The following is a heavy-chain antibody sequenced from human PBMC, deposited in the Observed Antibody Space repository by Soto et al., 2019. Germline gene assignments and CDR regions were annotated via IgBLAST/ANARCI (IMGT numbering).Heavy chain of an antibody. Sequence: QVQLVQSGAEVKKPGSSVKVSCKASGGTFSSYAISWVRQAPGQGLEWMGGIIPIFGTANYAQKLQGRVTITADKSTITAYMELSSLRSEDTAVYYCARDRGAAAAYYFDSWGQGTMVTVSS. CDR2: IIPIFGTA. J-gene: IGHJ4*02. CDR1: GGTFSSYA. V-gene: IGHV1-69*06. D-gene: IGHD6-13*01. CDR3: ARDRGAAAAYYFDS.